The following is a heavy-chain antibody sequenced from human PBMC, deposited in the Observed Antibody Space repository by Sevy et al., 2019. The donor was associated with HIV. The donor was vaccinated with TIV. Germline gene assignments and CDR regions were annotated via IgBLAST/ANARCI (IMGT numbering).Heavy chain of an antibody. J-gene: IGHJ5*02. V-gene: IGHV3-30*18. CDR3: AKERDNSVNWFDP. CDR2: ISYDGSNK. CDR1: GFTFSSYG. Sequence: GGSLRLSCAASGFTFSSYGMHWVRQAPGKGLEWVAVISYDGSNKYYADSVKGRFTISRDNSKNTLYLQMNSLRAEDTAVYYCAKERDNSVNWFDPWGQGTLFTVSS.